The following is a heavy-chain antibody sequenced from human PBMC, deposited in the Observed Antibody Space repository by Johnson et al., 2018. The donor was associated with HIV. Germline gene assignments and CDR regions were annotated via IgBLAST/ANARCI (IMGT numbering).Heavy chain of an antibody. J-gene: IGHJ3*02. Sequence: VQLVESGGGWVKPGGSLRLSCAASGFTFSDSYMNWIRQAPGKGLEWVGRIKSKTDGGTTDYAAPVKGRFTIYRDNSKNTLFLQMNSLKTEDTAVYYCTTDPPGMSSTSERDAFDIWGQGTMVTVSS. D-gene: IGHD2-2*01. CDR2: IKSKTDGGTT. V-gene: IGHV3-15*01. CDR3: TTDPPGMSSTSERDAFDI. CDR1: GFTFSDSY.